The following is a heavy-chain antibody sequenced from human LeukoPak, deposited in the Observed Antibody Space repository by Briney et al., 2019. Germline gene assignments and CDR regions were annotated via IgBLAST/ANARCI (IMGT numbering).Heavy chain of an antibody. D-gene: IGHD6-13*01. CDR3: ARESAAGILSYFDY. Sequence: TVKVSCKASGGTFSSYAISWVRQAPGQGLEWMGGIIPIFGTANYAQKFQGRVTITTDESTSTAYMELSSLRSEDTAVYYCARESAAGILSYFDYWGQGTLVTVSS. J-gene: IGHJ4*02. CDR1: GGTFSSYA. V-gene: IGHV1-69*05. CDR2: IIPIFGTA.